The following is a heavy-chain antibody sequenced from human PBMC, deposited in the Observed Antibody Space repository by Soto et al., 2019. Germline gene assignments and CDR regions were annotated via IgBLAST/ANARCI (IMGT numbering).Heavy chain of an antibody. D-gene: IGHD4-17*01. V-gene: IGHV4-31*03. CDR2: ISYSEST. CDR1: GGSISSRGYY. J-gene: IGHJ4*02. Sequence: SETLSLTCTVSGGSISSRGYYCSWIRQFPGKGLEWTGYISYSESTDYNPSLKSRVTIPADTSKNQFSLELSSVTAADTAVYYCAGGNDYAKIGYWGQGAQVTVSS. CDR3: AGGNDYAKIGY.